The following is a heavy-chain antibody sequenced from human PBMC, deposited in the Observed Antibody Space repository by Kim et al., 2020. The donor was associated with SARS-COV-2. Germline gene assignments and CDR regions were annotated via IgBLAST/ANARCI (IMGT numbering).Heavy chain of an antibody. J-gene: IGHJ6*01. CDR1: GDSISGSSQY. CDR3: SRSFDFLTGYYQPPNY. Sequence: SETLSLTCSVSGDSISGSSQYWGWVRQPPGRGLEWIGVIYNSGTTYYNPSLKSRVTISADTSTNQFSLQLISVTAADTASDYCSRSFDFLTGYYQPPNY. V-gene: IGHV4-39*01. D-gene: IGHD3-9*01. CDR2: IYNSGTT.